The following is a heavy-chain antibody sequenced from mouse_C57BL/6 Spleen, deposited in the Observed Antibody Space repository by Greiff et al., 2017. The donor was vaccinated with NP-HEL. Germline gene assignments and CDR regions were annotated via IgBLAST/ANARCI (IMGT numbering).Heavy chain of an antibody. V-gene: IGHV5-17*01. Sequence: EVNVVESGGGLVKPGGSLKLSCAASGFTFSDYGMHWVRQAPEKGLEWVAYISSGSSTIYYADTVKGRFTISRDNAKNTLFLQMTSLRSDDTAMYYCARRDGNYDVYFDYWGQGTTLTVSS. CDR2: ISSGSSTI. D-gene: IGHD2-1*01. CDR1: GFTFSDYG. J-gene: IGHJ2*01. CDR3: ARRDGNYDVYFDY.